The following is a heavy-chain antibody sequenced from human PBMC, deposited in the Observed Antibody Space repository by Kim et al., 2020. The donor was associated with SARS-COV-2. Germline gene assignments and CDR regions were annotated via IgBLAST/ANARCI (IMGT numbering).Heavy chain of an antibody. CDR2: IYYTGST. J-gene: IGHJ6*01. V-gene: IGHV4-31*03. D-gene: IGHD2-2*01. Sequence: SETLSLTCSVAGDSISRDGYYWHWIRQHPGKGLEWVGNIYYTGSTYYNPSFKSRVTMSLDRSKNQFSLRLTSVTAADTAVYYCARDRPAAPNYYSGLNV. CDR3: ARDRPAAPNYYSGLNV. CDR1: GDSISRDGYY.